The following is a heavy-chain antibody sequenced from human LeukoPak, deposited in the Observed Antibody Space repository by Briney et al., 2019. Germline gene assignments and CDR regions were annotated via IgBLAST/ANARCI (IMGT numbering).Heavy chain of an antibody. CDR3: ARGRNYYDSSGYYYVH. D-gene: IGHD3-22*01. CDR1: GGSFSGYY. V-gene: IGHV4-34*01. Sequence: PSETLSLTCAVYGGSFSGYYWSWIRQPPGKGLEWFGEINHSGSTNYNPSLKSRVTISVDTSKNQFSLKLSSVTAADTAVYYCARGRNYYDSSGYYYVHWGQGTLVTVSS. J-gene: IGHJ4*02. CDR2: INHSGST.